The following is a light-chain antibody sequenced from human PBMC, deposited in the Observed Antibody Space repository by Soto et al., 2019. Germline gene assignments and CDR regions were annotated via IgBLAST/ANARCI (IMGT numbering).Light chain of an antibody. CDR2: KAS. CDR1: QTVSSL. J-gene: IGKJ4*01. CDR3: QQYSSYPIT. V-gene: IGKV1-5*03. Sequence: DIQMTQSPSTLSASVGDRVAITCRASQTVSSLLAWYQQKPGRAPNLLIYKASNLESGVPSRFSGGGSETEFTLTITSLQPDDVATYYCQQYSSYPITFGGGTKVEIK.